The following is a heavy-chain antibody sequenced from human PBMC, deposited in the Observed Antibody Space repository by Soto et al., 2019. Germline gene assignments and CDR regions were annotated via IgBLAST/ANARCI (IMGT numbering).Heavy chain of an antibody. J-gene: IGHJ4*02. CDR3: ARSCGVAAAGPFDY. D-gene: IGHD6-13*01. CDR1: GGSISRGGYY. V-gene: IGHV4-31*03. CDR2: IYYSGST. Sequence: SEALSLTCTVSGGSISRGGYYWSWIRQDPGKGLEWIGYIYYSGSTYYNPSLKSRVTISVDTSKNQFSLKLSSVTAADTAVYYCARSCGVAAAGPFDYWGQGTLVTVTS.